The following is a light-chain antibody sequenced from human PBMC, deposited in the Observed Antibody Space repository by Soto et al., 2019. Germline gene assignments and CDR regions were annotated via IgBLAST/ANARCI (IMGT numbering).Light chain of an antibody. V-gene: IGLV2-23*01. J-gene: IGLJ3*02. CDR3: CSYAGSTTGV. Sequence: QSALTQAASVSGSPGQSITSSCAGCSSDVRSNNLVSWYRQHPGKAPKLMIYEGSKRASGVSTRFCDSKSGSTASLTISGLQDEDEADYYCCSYAGSTTGVLGGGTKLTVL. CDR1: SSDVRSNNL. CDR2: EGS.